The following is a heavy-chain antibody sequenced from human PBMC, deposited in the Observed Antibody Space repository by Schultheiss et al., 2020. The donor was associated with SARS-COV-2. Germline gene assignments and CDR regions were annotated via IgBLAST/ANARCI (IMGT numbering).Heavy chain of an antibody. CDR2: IKSKTDGGTT. J-gene: IGHJ4*02. CDR1: GFTFSDYY. V-gene: IGHV3-15*01. D-gene: IGHD3-10*01. Sequence: GGSLRLSCAASGFTFSDYYMSWIRQAPGKGLEWVGRIKSKTDGGTTDYAAPVKGRFTISRDDSKNTLYLQMNSLRDEDTAVYYCARGHLWFREFDYWGQGTLVTVSS. CDR3: ARGHLWFREFDY.